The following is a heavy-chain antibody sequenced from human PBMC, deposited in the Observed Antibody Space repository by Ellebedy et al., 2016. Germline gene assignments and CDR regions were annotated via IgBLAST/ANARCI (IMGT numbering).Heavy chain of an antibody. CDR1: GFTFSDYG. D-gene: IGHD3-10*01. J-gene: IGHJ3*02. CDR3: ARGGLTMVRGIISDAFDI. V-gene: IGHV3-48*04. Sequence: GESLKISCVASGFTFSDYGMDWVRQAPGKGLEWVSYISSNNRTIFYAASVKGRFTISRDNAKNALYLQMNNLRAEDTAVYFCARGGLTMVRGIISDAFDIWGQGTMVTVSS. CDR2: ISSNNRTI.